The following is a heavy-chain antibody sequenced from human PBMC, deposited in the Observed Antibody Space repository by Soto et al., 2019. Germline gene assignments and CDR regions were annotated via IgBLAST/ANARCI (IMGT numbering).Heavy chain of an antibody. CDR3: ARPTVMVRGVITAYYYSGMDV. V-gene: IGHV5-10-1*01. J-gene: IGHJ6*02. D-gene: IGHD3-10*01. CDR2: IDPSDSYT. CDR1: GYSCTSYW. Sequence: GESLKISCKGSGYSCTSYWISWVRQMPGKGLEWMGRIDPSDSYTNYSPSFQGHVTISADKSISTAYLQWSSLKASDTAMYYCARPTVMVRGVITAYYYSGMDVWGQGTTVTVSS.